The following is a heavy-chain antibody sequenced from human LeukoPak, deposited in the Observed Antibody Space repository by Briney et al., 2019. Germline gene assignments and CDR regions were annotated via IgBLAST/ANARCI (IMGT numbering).Heavy chain of an antibody. V-gene: IGHV1-2*02. D-gene: IGHD4-17*01. CDR3: ASGPETYYGDYVVFDY. J-gene: IGHJ4*02. CDR2: INPNSGGT. CDR1: GYTFTGYY. Sequence: ASVKVSCKASGYTFTGYYMHWVRQAPGQGLEWMGWINPNSGGTNYAQKFQGRVTMTRDTSIRTAYMELSRLRSDDTAAYYWASGPETYYGDYVVFDYWGQGTLVTVSS.